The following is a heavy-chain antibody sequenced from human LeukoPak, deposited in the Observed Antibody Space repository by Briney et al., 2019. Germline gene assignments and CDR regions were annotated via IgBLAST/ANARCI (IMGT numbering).Heavy chain of an antibody. V-gene: IGHV4-34*01. D-gene: IGHD3-22*01. J-gene: IGHJ4*02. CDR3: ARKWYYDSRVDY. CDR1: GGSFSGYY. Sequence: SETLSLTCAVYGGSFSGYYWSWIRQPPGKGLEWIGEINHSGSTNYNPPLKSRVTISVDTSKYQFSLKLSSVTAADTAVYYCARKWYYDSRVDYWGQGTLVTVSS. CDR2: INHSGST.